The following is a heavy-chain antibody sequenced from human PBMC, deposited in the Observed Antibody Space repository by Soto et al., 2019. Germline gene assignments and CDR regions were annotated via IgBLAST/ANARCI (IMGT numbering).Heavy chain of an antibody. D-gene: IGHD6-6*01. V-gene: IGHV3-23*01. J-gene: IGHJ6*03. Sequence: GGSLRLSCAASGFTFSSYAMSWVRQAPGKGLEWVSAISGSGGSTYYADSVKGRFTISRDNSKNTLYLQMNSLRAEDTAVYYCAKGIGGSSSNYYYSMGVWGKGTTVTVSS. CDR3: AKGIGGSSSNYYYSMGV. CDR1: GFTFSSYA. CDR2: ISGSGGST.